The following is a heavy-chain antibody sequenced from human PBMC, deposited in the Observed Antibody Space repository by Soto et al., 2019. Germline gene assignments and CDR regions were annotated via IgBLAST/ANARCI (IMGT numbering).Heavy chain of an antibody. V-gene: IGHV3-23*01. J-gene: IGHJ5*01. CDR3: AKDRDPDGIWTFDS. D-gene: IGHD3-9*01. Sequence: AHGGQLVQPGESLRLSCAASGFTFRTFTMNWVRQAPGKCLEWVSGIIGGDGDKFYSDSVKGRFTISRDNSKDMLFLQMSSLRVDDTAVYYCAKDRDPDGIWTFDSWGQGTLVTVSS. CDR2: IIGGDGDK. CDR1: GFTFRTFT.